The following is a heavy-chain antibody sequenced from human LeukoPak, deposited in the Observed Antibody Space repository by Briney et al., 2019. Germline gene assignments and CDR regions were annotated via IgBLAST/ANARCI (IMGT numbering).Heavy chain of an antibody. CDR3: ARGLNWNYNY. CDR1: GGSFSGYY. CDR2: INHSGST. V-gene: IGHV4-34*01. J-gene: IGHJ4*02. Sequence: GSLRLSCAVYGGSFSGYYWSWIRQPPGKGLEWIGEINHSGSTNYNPSLKSRVTISVDTSKNQFSLKLSSVTAADTAVYYCARGLNWNYNYWGQGTLVTVSS. D-gene: IGHD1-7*01.